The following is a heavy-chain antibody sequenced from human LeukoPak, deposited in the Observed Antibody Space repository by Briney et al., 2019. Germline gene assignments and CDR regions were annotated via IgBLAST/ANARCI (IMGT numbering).Heavy chain of an antibody. J-gene: IGHJ4*02. CDR3: ARGTDFDY. CDR2: ISSSGSTT. CDR1: GFTFSSYE. V-gene: IGHV3-48*03. D-gene: IGHD1-14*01. Sequence: GGSLRLSCAASGFTFSSYERNWIRQAPGKGLEWVSYISSSGSTTYSADSVKGRFTISRDNAKNSLYLQMNSLRAEDTAVYYCARGTDFDYWGQGTLVTVSS.